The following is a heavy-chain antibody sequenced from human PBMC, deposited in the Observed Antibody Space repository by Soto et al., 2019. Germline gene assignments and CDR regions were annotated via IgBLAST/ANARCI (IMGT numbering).Heavy chain of an antibody. Sequence: GGSLRLSCAASGFTFSSYWMSWVRQAPGKGLEWVANIKQDGSEKYYVDSVKGRFTISRDNAKNSLYLQMNSLRAEDTAVYYCASLPLGIRAARTIYYYYYMDVWGKGTTVTVSS. J-gene: IGHJ6*03. CDR3: ASLPLGIRAARTIYYYYYMDV. V-gene: IGHV3-7*01. CDR2: IKQDGSEK. D-gene: IGHD6-6*01. CDR1: GFTFSSYW.